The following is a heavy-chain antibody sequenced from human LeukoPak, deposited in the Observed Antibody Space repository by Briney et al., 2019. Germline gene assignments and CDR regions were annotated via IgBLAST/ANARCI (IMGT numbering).Heavy chain of an antibody. D-gene: IGHD6-19*01. J-gene: IGHJ4*02. CDR1: GYSFNTYW. Sequence: GESLKISCKGSGYSFNTYWIGWVRQMPGKGLEWMGIIYPGDSDTRYSPSFQGQVTISADKSISTAYLQWSSLKASDTAMYYCARLGSASVPTFDYWGQGTLVTVSS. V-gene: IGHV5-51*01. CDR2: IYPGDSDT. CDR3: ARLGSASVPTFDY.